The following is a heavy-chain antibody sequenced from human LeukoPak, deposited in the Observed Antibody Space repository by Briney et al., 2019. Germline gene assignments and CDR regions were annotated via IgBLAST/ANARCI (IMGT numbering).Heavy chain of an antibody. J-gene: IGHJ3*02. V-gene: IGHV3-64*01. CDR1: GFTFSSYA. Sequence: GGSLRLSCAASGFTFSSYAMHWVRQAPGKGLEYVSAISSNGGSTYYASSVKGRFTISRDNSKNTLYLQMGSLRAEDMAVYYCARVRAAPNDAFDIWGQGTMVTVSS. CDR2: ISSNGGST. CDR3: ARVRAAPNDAFDI.